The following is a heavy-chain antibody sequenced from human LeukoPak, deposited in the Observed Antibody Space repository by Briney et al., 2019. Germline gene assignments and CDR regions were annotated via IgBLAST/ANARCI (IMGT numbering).Heavy chain of an antibody. V-gene: IGHV1-69*01. Sequence: ASVKVSCKASGGTFSSYAISWVRQAPGQGLEWMGGIIPIFGTANYAQKFQGRVTITADESTSTAYMGLSSLRSEDTAVYYCARGRATGVGWFDPWGQGTLVTVSS. CDR3: ARGRATGVGWFDP. D-gene: IGHD5-24*01. CDR2: IIPIFGTA. CDR1: GGTFSSYA. J-gene: IGHJ5*02.